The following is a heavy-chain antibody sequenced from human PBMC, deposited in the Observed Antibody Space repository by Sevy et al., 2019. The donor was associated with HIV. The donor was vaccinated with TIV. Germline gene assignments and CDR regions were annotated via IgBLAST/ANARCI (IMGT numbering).Heavy chain of an antibody. Sequence: GGSLRLSCAGSGFKYEDYAMHWVRQIPGKGLEWVSSITWNSANVAYADSVKGRFTISRDNAKKSLVLQMNRLRVEDTAFYYCAKDMGIGGFAVSYCYGIDVWGQGTMVTVSS. CDR2: ITWNSANV. J-gene: IGHJ6*02. CDR3: AKDMGIGGFAVSYCYGIDV. CDR1: GFKYEDYA. D-gene: IGHD7-27*01. V-gene: IGHV3-9*01.